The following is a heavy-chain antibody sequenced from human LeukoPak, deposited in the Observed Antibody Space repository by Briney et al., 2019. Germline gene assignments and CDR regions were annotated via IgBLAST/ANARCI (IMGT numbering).Heavy chain of an antibody. CDR2: ISSSSSYI. CDR3: AREGIAVAGTGDY. Sequence: GGSLRLSCAASGFTFSSYSMNWVRQAPGKGLEWVSSISSSSSYIYYADSVKGRFTISRDNAKNSLYLRMNSLRAEDTAVYYCAREGIAVAGTGDYWGQGTLVTVSS. CDR1: GFTFSSYS. D-gene: IGHD6-19*01. J-gene: IGHJ4*02. V-gene: IGHV3-21*01.